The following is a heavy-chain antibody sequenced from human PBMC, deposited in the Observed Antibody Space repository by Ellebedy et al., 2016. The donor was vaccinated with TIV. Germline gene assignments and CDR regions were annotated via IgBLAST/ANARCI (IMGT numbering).Heavy chain of an antibody. CDR2: ISSSSTI. V-gene: IGHV3-48*02. J-gene: IGHJ4*02. D-gene: IGHD3-22*01. Sequence: PGGSLRLSCAASGFTFRSYNMSWVRQAPGNGLEWVSYISSSSTIYYADSVKGRFTVSRDNANNSLYLQMNSLRDEDTAVYYCARSYYYDSSGFPDSWGQGTLVTVSS. CDR3: ARSYYYDSSGFPDS. CDR1: GFTFRSYN.